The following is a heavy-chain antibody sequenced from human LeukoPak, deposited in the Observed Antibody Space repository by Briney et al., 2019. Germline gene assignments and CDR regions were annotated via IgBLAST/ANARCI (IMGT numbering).Heavy chain of an antibody. J-gene: IGHJ4*02. Sequence: GGSLRLSCAASGFTFSSYEMNWVRQAPGKGLEWVALIKSKTNGGTTDYAAPVKGRFTISRDNAKNSLYLQMNSLRAEDTAVYYCAREDYYDFNFDYWGQGTLVTVSS. D-gene: IGHD3-22*01. CDR3: AREDYYDFNFDY. CDR2: IKSKTNGGTT. CDR1: GFTFSSYE. V-gene: IGHV3-48*03.